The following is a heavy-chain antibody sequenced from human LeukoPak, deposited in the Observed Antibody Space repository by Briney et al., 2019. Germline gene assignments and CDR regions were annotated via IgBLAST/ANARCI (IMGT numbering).Heavy chain of an antibody. Sequence: PGRSLRLSCVASGFKFSSSGMHRVRQAPGKGLEWVSVIWFDGNYKYFADSVKGRFTISRDNSKNTVYLQMNSLTAEDTAVYYCAKDLGDGDSGTLDYWGQGTLVTVSS. V-gene: IGHV3-33*06. CDR2: IWFDGNYK. D-gene: IGHD4-17*01. CDR1: GFKFSSSG. CDR3: AKDLGDGDSGTLDY. J-gene: IGHJ4*02.